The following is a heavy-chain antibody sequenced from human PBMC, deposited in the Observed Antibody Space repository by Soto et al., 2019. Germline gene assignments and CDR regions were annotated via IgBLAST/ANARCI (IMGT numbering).Heavy chain of an antibody. CDR2: MYHSGST. V-gene: IGHV4-30-2*01. Sequence: SETLSLTCAVSGGSMSSGGYSWSWIRQPAGKGLEWSGDMYHSGSTYYNPSLKSRVTISTDRSKNQFSLKLSSVTAADPAVYYCARYGRGYCSGGSCYHFDYWGQGTLVTVSS. J-gene: IGHJ4*02. CDR3: ARYGRGYCSGGSCYHFDY. CDR1: GGSMSSGGYS. D-gene: IGHD2-15*01.